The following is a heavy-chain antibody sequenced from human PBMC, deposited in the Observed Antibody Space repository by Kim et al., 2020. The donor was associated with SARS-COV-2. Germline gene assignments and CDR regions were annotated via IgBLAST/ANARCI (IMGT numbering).Heavy chain of an antibody. CDR1: GFTFNSYG. Sequence: GGSLRLSCVASGFTFNSYGMHWVRQSPGKGLEWVAVISYDGDNIHYADSVKGRFTISRDNSNNMVYLQMNSLRAEDTAMYYCAKAELARETYYGSGSPFDYWGQGTLVTVS. CDR3: AKAELARETYYGSGSPFDY. V-gene: IGHV3-30*18. J-gene: IGHJ4*02. D-gene: IGHD3-10*01. CDR2: ISYDGDNI.